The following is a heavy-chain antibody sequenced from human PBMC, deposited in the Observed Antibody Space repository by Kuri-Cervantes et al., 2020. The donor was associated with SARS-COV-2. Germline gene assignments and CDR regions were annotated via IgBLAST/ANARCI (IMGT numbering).Heavy chain of an antibody. CDR3: ARCGQFDI. CDR2: ISYDGSNK. J-gene: IGHJ3*02. CDR1: GFTFSSYG. D-gene: IGHD1-26*01. Sequence: GESLKISCAASGFTFSSYGMHWVRQAPGKGLEWVAVISYDGSNKYYADSVKGRFTISRDNSKNTLYLQMNSLRAEDTAVYYCARCGQFDIWGQGTMVTVSS. V-gene: IGHV3-30*03.